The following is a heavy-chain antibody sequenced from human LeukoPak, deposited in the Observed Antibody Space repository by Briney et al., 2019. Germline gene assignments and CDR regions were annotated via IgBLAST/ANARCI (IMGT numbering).Heavy chain of an antibody. J-gene: IGHJ4*02. D-gene: IGHD6-13*01. CDR2: IYSGGST. CDR3: AKVPSSSWYYFDY. Sequence: GGSLRLSCAASGFTVSSNYMSWVRQAPGKGLEWVSVIYSGGSTYYADSVKGRFTISRDNFKNTLYLQMNSLRAEDTAVYYCAKVPSSSWYYFDYWGQGTLVTVSS. V-gene: IGHV3-53*01. CDR1: GFTVSSNY.